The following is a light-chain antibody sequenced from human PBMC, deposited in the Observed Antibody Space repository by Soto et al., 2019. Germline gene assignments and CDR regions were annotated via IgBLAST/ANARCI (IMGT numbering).Light chain of an antibody. Sequence: EIVLTQSPGTLSLSPGERATLSCRASQSVSSAYLAWYQQKPGQAPRLLIYGASTRATGIPDRFSGSESGTDITLTTSRLEPEDFSVYYSQLYGPCFRVTFGPGTKVDVK. CDR1: QSVSSAY. V-gene: IGKV3-20*01. J-gene: IGKJ3*01. CDR2: GAS. CDR3: QLYGPCFRVT.